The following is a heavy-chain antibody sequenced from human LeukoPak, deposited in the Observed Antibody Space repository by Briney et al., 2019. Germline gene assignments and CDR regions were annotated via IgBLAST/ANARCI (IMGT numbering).Heavy chain of an antibody. CDR2: ISAYNGNT. CDR3: ARDRAGNFDWPYGMDV. V-gene: IGHV1-18*01. CDR1: GYTFASYG. D-gene: IGHD3-9*01. J-gene: IGHJ6*02. Sequence: ASVKVPCKASGYTFASYGISWVRQAPGQGLEWMGWISAYNGNTNYAQKLQGRVTMTTDTSTSTAYMELRSLRSDDTAVYYCARDRAGNFDWPYGMDVWGQGTTVTVSS.